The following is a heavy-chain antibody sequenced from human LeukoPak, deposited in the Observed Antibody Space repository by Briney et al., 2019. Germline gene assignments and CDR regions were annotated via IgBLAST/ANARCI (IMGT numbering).Heavy chain of an antibody. CDR3: ARVYYYYYYYVDV. J-gene: IGHJ6*03. Sequence: PGGSLRLSCAASGFTFSDYYMSWIRQAPGKGLEWVSYISSSGSTIYYADSVKGRFTISRDNAKNSLYLQMNSLRAEDTAVYYCARVYYYYYYYVDVWGKGTTVTVSS. CDR2: ISSSGSTI. V-gene: IGHV3-11*04. CDR1: GFTFSDYY.